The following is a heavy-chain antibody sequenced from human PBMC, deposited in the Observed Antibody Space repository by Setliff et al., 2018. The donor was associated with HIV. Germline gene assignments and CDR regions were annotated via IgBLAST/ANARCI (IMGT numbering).Heavy chain of an antibody. D-gene: IGHD3-10*01. CDR3: AKDSDFGGTTNWFDP. CDR1: GYTFTSYD. Sequence: ASVKVSCKASGYTFTSYDFNWVRQATGQGLEWMGWMNPNSGNTGYAQKFQGRVTMTRDTSIATAYMDLSRLTSDDTAVYYCAKDSDFGGTTNWFDPWGQGTQVT. V-gene: IGHV1-8*02. CDR2: MNPNSGNT. J-gene: IGHJ5*02.